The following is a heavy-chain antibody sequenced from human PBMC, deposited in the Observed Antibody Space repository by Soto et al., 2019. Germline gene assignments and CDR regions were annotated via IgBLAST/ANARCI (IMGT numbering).Heavy chain of an antibody. CDR1: GGSISSGGYS. CDR3: VGSIGAFWFDP. CDR2: IYHRGST. Sequence: QLQLQESGSGLVKPSQTLSLTCAVSGGSISSGGYSWSWIRQPPGKGLEWIGYIYHRGSTYYNPSLKSRVPISVDRSKNQFSLKLSSVTAADTAVYYCVGSIGAFWFDPWGQGTLVTVSS. J-gene: IGHJ5*02. D-gene: IGHD5-12*01. V-gene: IGHV4-30-2*01.